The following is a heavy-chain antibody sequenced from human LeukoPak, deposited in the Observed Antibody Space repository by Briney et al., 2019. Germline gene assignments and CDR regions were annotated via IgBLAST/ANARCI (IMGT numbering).Heavy chain of an antibody. V-gene: IGHV5-51*01. CDR2: IYPGDSDT. CDR3: ASHSAAGHFDY. Sequence: GASLQISCKGSGCSFTSHWIGWVRQLPGKGLEWMGIIYPGDSDTRYSPSFQGQVTISADKSISTAYLQWSSLKASDTAMYYCASHSAAGHFDYWGQGTLVTVSS. D-gene: IGHD6-13*01. CDR1: GCSFTSHW. J-gene: IGHJ4*02.